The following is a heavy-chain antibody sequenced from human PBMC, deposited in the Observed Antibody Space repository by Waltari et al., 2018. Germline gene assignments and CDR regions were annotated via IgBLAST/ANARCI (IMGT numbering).Heavy chain of an antibody. CDR2: IIPILGIA. V-gene: IGHV1-69*10. D-gene: IGHD3-22*01. Sequence: GSSVKVSCKASGGTFSSYAISWVRQAPGQGLEWMGGIIPILGIANYAQKFQGRVTITADKSTSTAYMELSSLRSEDTAVYYCASRADSSGYYNWFDPWGQGTLVTVSS. J-gene: IGHJ5*02. CDR3: ASRADSSGYYNWFDP. CDR1: GGTFSSYA.